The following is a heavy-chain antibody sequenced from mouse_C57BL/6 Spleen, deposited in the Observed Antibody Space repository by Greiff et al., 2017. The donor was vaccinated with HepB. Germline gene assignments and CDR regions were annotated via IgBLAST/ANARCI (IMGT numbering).Heavy chain of an antibody. CDR2: IHPSDSDT. CDR1: GYTFTSYW. Sequence: VQLQQSGAELVKPGASVKVSCKASGYTFTSYWMHWVKQRPGQGLEWIGRIHPSDSDTNYNQKFKGRATLTVEKSSSTAYMQLSSLTTEDSAVYYCARRLPMSPWFAYWGQGTPVTVSA. V-gene: IGHV1-74*01. D-gene: IGHD5-5*01. CDR3: ARRLPMSPWFAY. J-gene: IGHJ3*01.